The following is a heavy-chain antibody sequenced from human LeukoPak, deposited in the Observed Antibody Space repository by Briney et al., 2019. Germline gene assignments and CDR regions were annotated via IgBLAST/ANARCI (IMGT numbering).Heavy chain of an antibody. CDR3: ARHASGSYFFEY. CDR1: GFTFDDYA. V-gene: IGHV3-9*01. Sequence: GGSLRLSCAASGFTFDDYAMHWVRQAPGKGLEWVSGISWNSGSIDYADSVKGRFTISRDNVKNSLFLQMNSLRAEDTAVYYCARHASGSYFFEYWGQGTLVTVSS. CDR2: ISWNSGSI. D-gene: IGHD3-10*01. J-gene: IGHJ4*02.